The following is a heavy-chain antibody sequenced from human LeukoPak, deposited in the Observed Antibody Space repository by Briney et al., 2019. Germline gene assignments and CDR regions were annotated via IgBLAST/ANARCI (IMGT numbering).Heavy chain of an antibody. CDR2: ISYDGRNK. CDR3: ARETYYYASSGYLDAFDI. V-gene: IGHV3-30-3*01. J-gene: IGHJ3*02. Sequence: GGSLRLSCAASGFTFSSYAMHWVRQAPGKGLEWVAVISYDGRNKYYADSVKGRFTISRDNSKNTLYLQMNSLRAEDTAVYYCARETYYYASSGYLDAFDIWGQGTMVTVSS. D-gene: IGHD3-22*01. CDR1: GFTFSSYA.